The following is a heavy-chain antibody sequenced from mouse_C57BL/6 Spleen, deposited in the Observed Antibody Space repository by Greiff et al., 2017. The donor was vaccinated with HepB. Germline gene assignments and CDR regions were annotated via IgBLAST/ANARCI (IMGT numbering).Heavy chain of an antibody. J-gene: IGHJ4*01. CDR3: TTFYNAMDY. CDR2: IDPENGDT. Sequence: VQLQQSGAELVRPGASVKLSCTASGFNIKDDYMHWVKQRPEQGLEWIGWIDPENGDTEYASKFQSKATITADTSSNTAYLQLSSLTSEDTAVYYCTTFYNAMDYWGQGTSVTVAS. D-gene: IGHD2-12*01. CDR1: GFNIKDDY. V-gene: IGHV14-4*01.